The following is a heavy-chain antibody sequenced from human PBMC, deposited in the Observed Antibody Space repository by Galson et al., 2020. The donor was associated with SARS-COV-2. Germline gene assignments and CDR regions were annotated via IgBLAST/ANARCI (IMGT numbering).Heavy chain of an antibody. CDR2: INWNRGSK. D-gene: IGHD3-22*01. J-gene: IGHJ3*01. Sequence: GGSLRLPCEASTFTFEPYAMHWVRQAPGKGLEWVPGINWNRGSKGYADSVKGRFTITRDNANNSLYLQMKSLRAKDTALYYCVKVIGDYYDTSGYYGAFDLWGQGTLVTVS. CDR3: VKVIGDYYDTSGYYGAFDL. V-gene: IGHV3-9*01. CDR1: TFTFEPYA.